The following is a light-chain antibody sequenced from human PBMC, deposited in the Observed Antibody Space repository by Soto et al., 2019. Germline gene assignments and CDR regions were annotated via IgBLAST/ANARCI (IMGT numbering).Light chain of an antibody. CDR1: SSSIGSNL. Sequence: QSVLTQPPSASGTPGQRVTISCSGSSSSIGSNLVNWYQQLPGTAPTLLIYKDDQRPSGVPDRFSASKSGTSASLAISGLQSADEAAYYCVTWDDSLKSVVFGGGTKLTVL. V-gene: IGLV1-44*01. CDR3: VTWDDSLKSVV. CDR2: KDD. J-gene: IGLJ2*01.